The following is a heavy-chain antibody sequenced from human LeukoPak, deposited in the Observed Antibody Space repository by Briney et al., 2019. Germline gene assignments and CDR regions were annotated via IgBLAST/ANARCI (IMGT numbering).Heavy chain of an antibody. CDR2: IYYSGST. Sequence: SETLSLTCTVSGGSISSYYWSWIRQPPGKGLEWIGYIYYSGSTNYNPSLKSRVTISVDTSKNQFSLKLSSVTAADTAVYYCARGYGGYSGYDYMIYWGQGTLVAVSS. CDR1: GGSISSYY. CDR3: ARGYGGYSGYDYMIY. D-gene: IGHD5-12*01. V-gene: IGHV4-59*01. J-gene: IGHJ4*02.